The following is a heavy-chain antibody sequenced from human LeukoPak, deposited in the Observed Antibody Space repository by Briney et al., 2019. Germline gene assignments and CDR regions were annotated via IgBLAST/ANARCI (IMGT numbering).Heavy chain of an antibody. CDR1: GFTFSSYS. V-gene: IGHV3-23*01. CDR2: ISGSGGST. J-gene: IGHJ4*02. Sequence: GGSLRLSCAASGFTFSSYSMNWVRQAPGKGLEWVSAISGSGGSTYYADSVKGRFTISRDNSKNTLYLQMNSLRAEDTAVYYCAKDATYDSSGYFFYWGQGTLVTVSS. CDR3: AKDATYDSSGYFFY. D-gene: IGHD3-22*01.